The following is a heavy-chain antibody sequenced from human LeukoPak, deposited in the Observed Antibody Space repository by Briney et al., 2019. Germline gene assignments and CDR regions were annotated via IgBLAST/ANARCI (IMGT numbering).Heavy chain of an antibody. V-gene: IGHV3-53*01. Sequence: PGGSLRLSCAASGFTVSSNYMSWVRQAPGKGLEWVSVIYSAGSTYYADSVKGRFTISRDNSKNTLYLQMNTLRAEDTAVYYCAREGPDCGGDCYYDYWGQGTLVTVPS. D-gene: IGHD2-21*01. CDR2: IYSAGST. CDR3: AREGPDCGGDCYYDY. CDR1: GFTVSSNY. J-gene: IGHJ4*02.